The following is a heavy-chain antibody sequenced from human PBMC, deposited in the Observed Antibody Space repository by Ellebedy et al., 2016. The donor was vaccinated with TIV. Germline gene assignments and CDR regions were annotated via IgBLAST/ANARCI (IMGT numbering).Heavy chain of an antibody. CDR2: IWYDGSNK. CDR3: ARERQAYCGGDCYSGAFDI. Sequence: PGGSLRLSCAASGFTFSSYGMHWVRQAPGKGLEWVAVIWYDGSNKYYADSVKGRFTISRDNSKNTLYLQMNSLRAEDTAVYYCARERQAYCGGDCYSGAFDIWGQGTMVTVSS. J-gene: IGHJ3*02. D-gene: IGHD2-21*02. V-gene: IGHV3-33*01. CDR1: GFTFSSYG.